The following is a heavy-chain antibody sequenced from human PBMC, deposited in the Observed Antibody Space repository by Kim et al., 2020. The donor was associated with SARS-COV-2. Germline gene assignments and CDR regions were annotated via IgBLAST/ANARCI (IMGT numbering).Heavy chain of an antibody. Sequence: GGSLRLSCAGSGFIFNKYDVHWVRQAPGKGLQWVAVVSFDGGEKFYVDSVKGRFTISRDNSRNIVDLQMHSLRSDDAAVYYCAKKERSGGRGLDLWGQGT. D-gene: IGHD2-15*01. CDR3: AKKERSGGRGLDL. CDR1: GFIFNKYD. V-gene: IGHV3-30*18. CDR2: VSFDGGEK. J-gene: IGHJ5*02.